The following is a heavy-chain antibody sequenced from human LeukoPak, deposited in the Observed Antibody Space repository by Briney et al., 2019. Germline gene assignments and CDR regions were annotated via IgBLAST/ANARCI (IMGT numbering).Heavy chain of an antibody. V-gene: IGHV1-46*01. J-gene: IGHJ4*02. CDR3: ARDEKADYYDSSGYFDY. D-gene: IGHD3-22*01. CDR1: GYTFTSYY. CDR2: INPSGGST. Sequence: ASVKVSCKASGYTFTSYYMHWVRQAPGQGLEWMGIINPSGGSTSYAQKFQGRVTKTRDTSTSTVYMELSSLRSEDTAVYYCARDEKADYYDSSGYFDYWGQGTLVTVSS.